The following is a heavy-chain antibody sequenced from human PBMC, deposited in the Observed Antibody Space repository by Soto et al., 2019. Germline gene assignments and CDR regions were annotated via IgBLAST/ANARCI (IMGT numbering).Heavy chain of an antibody. CDR2: IYYSGST. J-gene: IGHJ5*02. V-gene: IGHV4-31*03. Sequence: QVQLQESGPGLVKPSQTLSLTCTVSGGSISSGGYYWSWIRQHPGKGLEWIGYIYYSGSTYYNPSLKSRVTISVDTSKNQFSLKLSSVTAADTAMYYCARAMTTVNTNWFDPWGQGTLVTVSS. D-gene: IGHD4-17*01. CDR1: GGSISSGGYY. CDR3: ARAMTTVNTNWFDP.